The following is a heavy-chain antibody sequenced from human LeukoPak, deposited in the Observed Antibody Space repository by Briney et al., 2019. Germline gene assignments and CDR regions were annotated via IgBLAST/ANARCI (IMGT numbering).Heavy chain of an antibody. CDR2: IKQDGSEK. V-gene: IGHV3-7*01. CDR1: GFTFSNYW. J-gene: IGHJ6*02. D-gene: IGHD2-15*01. Sequence: GGSLRLSCAASGFTFSNYWMSWVRQAPGKGLEWEANIKQDGSEKCYVDSVRGRFTISRDNAKNSLYLQMNSLRAEDTAVYYCARDRWELLSNSYHYCGLDVWGQGTTVTVSS. CDR3: ARDRWELLSNSYHYCGLDV.